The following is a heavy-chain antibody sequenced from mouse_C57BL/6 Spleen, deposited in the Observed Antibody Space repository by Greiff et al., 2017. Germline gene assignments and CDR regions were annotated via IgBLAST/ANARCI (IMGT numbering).Heavy chain of an antibody. CDR1: GYTFTDYE. J-gene: IGHJ4*01. CDR3: TSSPSGRYYAMDY. CDR2: IDPETGGT. Sequence: QVQLQQSGAELVRPGASVTLSCKASGYTFTDYEMHWVKQTPVHGLEWIGAIDPETGGTAYNQKFKGKAILTADKSSSTAYMELRSLTSEDSAVYYCTSSPSGRYYAMDYWGQGTSVTVSS. D-gene: IGHD3-1*01. V-gene: IGHV1-15*01.